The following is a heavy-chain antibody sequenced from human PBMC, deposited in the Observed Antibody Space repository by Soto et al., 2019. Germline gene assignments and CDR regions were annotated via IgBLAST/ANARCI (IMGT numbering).Heavy chain of an antibody. D-gene: IGHD2-2*02. CDR2: ISVYSGNT. V-gene: IGHV1-18*01. Sequence: QVQLVQSGAEVKTPGASVKVSCKASGYTFTSYVISWVRQAPGQGLEWMGWISVYSGNTKYAQKVQGRVTMTTDTSTNTAYMELRSLRSDDTAVYYCARDDIVVVPTAIGSFYGMDVWGLGTTVTVSS. CDR3: ARDDIVVVPTAIGSFYGMDV. CDR1: GYTFTSYV. J-gene: IGHJ6*02.